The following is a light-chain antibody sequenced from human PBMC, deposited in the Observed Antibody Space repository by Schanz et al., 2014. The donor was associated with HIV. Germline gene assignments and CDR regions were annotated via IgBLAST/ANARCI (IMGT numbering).Light chain of an antibody. Sequence: QSALTQPASVSGSPGQSISISCTGTSGDVGSYNYVSWYQQHPGKAPKLMIYDVSNRPSGVSSRFSGSKSGNTASLTISGLQAEDEADYYCCSYTTTSTYVFGAGTKVSRP. CDR3: CSYTTTSTYV. J-gene: IGLJ1*01. CDR2: DVS. CDR1: SGDVGSYNY. V-gene: IGLV2-14*03.